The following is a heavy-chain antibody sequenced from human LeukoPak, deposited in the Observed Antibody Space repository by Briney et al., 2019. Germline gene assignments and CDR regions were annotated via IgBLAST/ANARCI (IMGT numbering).Heavy chain of an antibody. CDR2: ISDGSNK. CDR1: GFTFSSYA. CDR3: ARDTFIDI. Sequence: GTSLRLSCAASGFTFSSYAMHWVRQAPGEGLEWVAVISDGSNKYYADSVKGRFTISRDISKNTLYLQMNSLRAEDTAVYYCARDTFIDIWGQGTMVTVSS. J-gene: IGHJ3*02. V-gene: IGHV3-30-3*01.